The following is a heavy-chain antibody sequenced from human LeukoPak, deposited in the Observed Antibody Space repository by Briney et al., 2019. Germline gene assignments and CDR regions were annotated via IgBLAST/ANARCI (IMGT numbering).Heavy chain of an antibody. Sequence: GGSLRLSCAASGFTFSSYEMNWVRQAPGKGLEWVSYISSSGNTIYYADSVKGRFTISRDSAKNSLYLQMSSLRAEDTAVYYCARGLYSGRKSIDYWGQGTLVTVSS. CDR1: GFTFSSYE. V-gene: IGHV3-48*03. J-gene: IGHJ4*02. D-gene: IGHD5-12*01. CDR3: ARGLYSGRKSIDY. CDR2: ISSSGNTI.